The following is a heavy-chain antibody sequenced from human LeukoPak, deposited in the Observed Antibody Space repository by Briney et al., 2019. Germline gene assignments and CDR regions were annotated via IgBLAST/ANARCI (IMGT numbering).Heavy chain of an antibody. Sequence: SETLSLTCTVSGGSISSYYWSWIRQPPGKGLEWMGYIYYSGSTNYNPSLKSRVTISVDTSKNQFSLKLSSVTAADTAVYYCARDSSSWYGGYFDYWGQGTLVTVSS. CDR3: ARDSSSWYGGYFDY. J-gene: IGHJ4*02. CDR2: IYYSGST. D-gene: IGHD6-13*01. CDR1: GGSISSYY. V-gene: IGHV4-59*01.